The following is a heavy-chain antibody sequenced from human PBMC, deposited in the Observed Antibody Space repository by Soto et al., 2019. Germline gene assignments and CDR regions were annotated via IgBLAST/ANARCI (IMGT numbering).Heavy chain of an antibody. CDR3: ARARGGYFDY. V-gene: IGHV4-59*01. CDR1: GGSIRSYY. CDR2: IYYSGST. Sequence: SETLSLTCTVSGGSIRSYYWSWIRQPPGKGLEWIGYIYYSGSTNYNPSLKSRVTISIDTSKNQFSLKLSSVTAADTAVYYCARARGGYFDYWGQGTLVTVSS. J-gene: IGHJ4*02.